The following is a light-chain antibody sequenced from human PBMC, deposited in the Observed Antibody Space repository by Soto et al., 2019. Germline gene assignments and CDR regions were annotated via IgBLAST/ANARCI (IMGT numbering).Light chain of an antibody. CDR3: CSYAGSYTWV. J-gene: IGLJ3*02. Sequence: QSVLTQPRSVSGSPGQSVTISCTGTSSDVGGYNYVSWYQQHPGKAPKLMIYDVSKRPSGVPDRFSGSKSGNTASLTISGLQAEDEGDYYCCSYAGSYTWVFGGGNKLTVL. CDR1: SSDVGGYNY. CDR2: DVS. V-gene: IGLV2-11*01.